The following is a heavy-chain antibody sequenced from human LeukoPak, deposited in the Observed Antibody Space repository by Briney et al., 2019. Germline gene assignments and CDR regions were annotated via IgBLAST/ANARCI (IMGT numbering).Heavy chain of an antibody. J-gene: IGHJ4*02. CDR2: IYYSGST. CDR3: ARDGSARYYFDY. Sequence: SETLSLTCTVSGGSISTYYWNWIRQPPGKGLEWIGYIYYSGSTNYNPSLKSRVTISVDTSKNQFSLKLSTVTAADTAMYYCARDGSARYYFDYWGQGTLVTVSS. CDR1: GGSISTYY. V-gene: IGHV4-59*01.